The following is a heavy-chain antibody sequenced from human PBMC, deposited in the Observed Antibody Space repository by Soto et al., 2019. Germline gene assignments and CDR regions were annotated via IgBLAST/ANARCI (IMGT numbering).Heavy chain of an antibody. CDR2: INWNSGTT. CDR1: VFSFDRYA. CDR3: VKDFAYCSGGSCHSQGGYGMDV. V-gene: IGHV3-9*01. D-gene: IGHD2-15*01. Sequence: GSLRLSCATSVFSFDRYAMHWVRQVPGKGLEWVSGINWNSGTTAYADSVRGRFTISRDSATKSLYLQMRNLQPEYTARYYCVKDFAYCSGGSCHSQGGYGMDVWGQGTAVTVSS. J-gene: IGHJ6*02.